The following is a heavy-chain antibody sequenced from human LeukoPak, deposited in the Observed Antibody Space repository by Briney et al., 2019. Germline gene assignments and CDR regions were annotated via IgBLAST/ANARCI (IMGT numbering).Heavy chain of an antibody. Sequence: ASVKVSCKASGYTFTSYYMHWVRQAPGQGLEWMGIINPSGGSTSYAQKFQGRVTMTRDTSTSTVYMDLSSLRSEDTAVYYCAREYRDSAMDSGYYYYYGMDVWGQGTTVTVSS. J-gene: IGHJ6*02. D-gene: IGHD5-18*01. CDR2: INPSGGST. V-gene: IGHV1-46*01. CDR1: GYTFTSYY. CDR3: AREYRDSAMDSGYYYYYGMDV.